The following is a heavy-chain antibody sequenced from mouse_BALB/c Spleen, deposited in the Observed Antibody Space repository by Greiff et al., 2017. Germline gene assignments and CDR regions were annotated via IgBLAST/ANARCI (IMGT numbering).Heavy chain of an antibody. J-gene: IGHJ4*01. Sequence: EVQLQQSGPGLVKPSQSLSLTCTVTGYSITSDYAWNWIRQFPGNKLEWMGYISYSGSTSYNPSLKSRISITRDTSKNQFFLQLNSVTTEDTATYYCARITTAPYYYAMDYWGQGTSVTVSS. CDR3: ARITTAPYYYAMDY. V-gene: IGHV3-2*02. D-gene: IGHD1-2*01. CDR2: ISYSGST. CDR1: GYSITSDYA.